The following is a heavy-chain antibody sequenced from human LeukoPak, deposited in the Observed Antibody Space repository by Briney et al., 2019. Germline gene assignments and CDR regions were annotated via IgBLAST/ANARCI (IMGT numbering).Heavy chain of an antibody. CDR1: GFTFSTYE. D-gene: IGHD3-22*01. CDR3: ARLLDISDH. CDR2: ITGSGSAK. J-gene: IGHJ4*02. Sequence: GGSLRLSCAASGFTFSTYEMNWVRQAPGKGLEWLSYITGSGSAKYYADSVRGRFTISRDNSKNSLYLQINSLRAEDTAVYYCARLLDISDHWGQGTLVTVSS. V-gene: IGHV3-48*03.